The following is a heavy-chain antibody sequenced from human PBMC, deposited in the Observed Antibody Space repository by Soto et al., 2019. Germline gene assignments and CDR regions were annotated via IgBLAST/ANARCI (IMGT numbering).Heavy chain of an antibody. J-gene: IGHJ4*01. Sequence: GGSLRLSCAASGFTFTNAWINWFRQAPGKGLEWVGRIKSKTDGGTTDYAEPVKGRFAISRDDSNNMVYLQMNSLKIEDTAVYYCTTDSYSTIIIVRFDYWGHGTLVTAPQ. CDR1: GFTFTNAW. D-gene: IGHD3-22*01. V-gene: IGHV3-15*07. CDR3: TTDSYSTIIIVRFDY. CDR2: IKSKTDGGTT.